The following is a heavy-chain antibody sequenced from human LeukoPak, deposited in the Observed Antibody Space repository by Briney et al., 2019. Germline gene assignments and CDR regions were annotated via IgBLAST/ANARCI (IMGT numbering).Heavy chain of an antibody. J-gene: IGHJ4*02. CDR2: IKTDGSSA. Sequence: GGSLRLSCAASGFSFSSYWMHWVRHAPGKGLVWVSRIKTDGSSATYADSVKGRFTISRDNAKNTLYLQMNSLRAEDTAVYYCARLVAADYWGQGTLVTVSS. D-gene: IGHD3-9*01. V-gene: IGHV3-74*01. CDR3: ARLVAADY. CDR1: GFSFSSYW.